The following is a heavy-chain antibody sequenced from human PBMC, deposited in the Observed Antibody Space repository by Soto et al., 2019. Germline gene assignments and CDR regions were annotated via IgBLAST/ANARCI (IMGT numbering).Heavy chain of an antibody. Sequence: SETLSLTCAVYGGSFGGYYWSWVRQPPGKGLEWIGEINHSGSTNYNPSLKSRVTISVDTSKNQFSLKLSSVTAADTAVYYCAMRQQLVHWFNPWGQGTLVTVSS. CDR1: GGSFGGYY. CDR3: AMRQQLVHWFNP. CDR2: INHSGST. J-gene: IGHJ5*02. D-gene: IGHD6-13*01. V-gene: IGHV4-34*01.